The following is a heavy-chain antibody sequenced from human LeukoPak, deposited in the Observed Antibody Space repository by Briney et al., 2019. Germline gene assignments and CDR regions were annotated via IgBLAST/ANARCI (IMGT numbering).Heavy chain of an antibody. Sequence: ASVNVSCKASGYTFTIYGISWMRQAPGQGLEWMGWISAYNGNTNYAQKLQGRVTMTTDTSTSTAYMELRSLRPDDTAVYYCARDGDDYYDSSGVVDYWGQGTLVTVSS. V-gene: IGHV1-18*01. CDR2: ISAYNGNT. D-gene: IGHD3-22*01. CDR1: GYTFTIYG. CDR3: ARDGDDYYDSSGVVDY. J-gene: IGHJ4*02.